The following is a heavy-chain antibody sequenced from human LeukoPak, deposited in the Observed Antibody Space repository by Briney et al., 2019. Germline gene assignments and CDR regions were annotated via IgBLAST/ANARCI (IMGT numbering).Heavy chain of an antibody. V-gene: IGHV3-66*01. D-gene: IGHD3-10*01. J-gene: IGHJ4*02. Sequence: GGSLRLSCAASGFTVSSNYMSWVRQAPGKGLEWVSVIYSGGSTYYADSVKGRFTISRDNSKNTLYLQMNSLRAEDTAVYYCARDSFPDYYGSGSPDYWGQGALVTVSS. CDR1: GFTVSSNY. CDR3: ARDSFPDYYGSGSPDY. CDR2: IYSGGST.